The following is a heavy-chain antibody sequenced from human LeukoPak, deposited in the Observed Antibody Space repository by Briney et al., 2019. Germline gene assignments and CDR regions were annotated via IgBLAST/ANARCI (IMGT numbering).Heavy chain of an antibody. V-gene: IGHV3-23*01. CDR2: ISGSGGST. Sequence: GGSLRLSCAASGFTFSSYAMSWVRQAPGKGLEWVSAISGSGGSTYYADSVKGRFTISRDNSKNTSYLQMKSLRAEDTAVYYYAKGGMSVTGGIDIWGQGTMVTVSS. D-gene: IGHD2-8*02. J-gene: IGHJ3*02. CDR1: GFTFSSYA. CDR3: AKGGMSVTGGIDI.